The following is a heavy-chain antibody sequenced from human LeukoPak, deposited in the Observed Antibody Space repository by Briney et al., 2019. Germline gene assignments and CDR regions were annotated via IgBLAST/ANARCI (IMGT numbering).Heavy chain of an antibody. D-gene: IGHD5-24*01. CDR2: ISLSSGYI. CDR3: ARVVVRDGYNRYSYYFGY. Sequence: GGSLRLSCAASGFTFSSYNMNWVRLAPGKGLEWVSSISLSSGYIYYADSVKGRFTISRDNAKNSLYLQMNSLRAEDTAVYYCARVVVRDGYNRYSYYFGYWGQGTLVTVSS. V-gene: IGHV3-21*04. CDR1: GFTFSSYN. J-gene: IGHJ4*02.